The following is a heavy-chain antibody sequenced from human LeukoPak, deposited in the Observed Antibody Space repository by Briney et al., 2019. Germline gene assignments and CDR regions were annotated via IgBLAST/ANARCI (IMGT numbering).Heavy chain of an antibody. V-gene: IGHV1-2*04. CDR1: GGTFSSYA. CDR2: INPNSGGT. CDR3: ARSYDILTGYFPFYFDY. D-gene: IGHD3-9*01. J-gene: IGHJ4*02. Sequence: ASVKVSCKASGGTFSSYAISWVRQAPGQGLEWMGWINPNSGGTNYAQKFQGWVTMTRDTSISTAYMELSRLRSDDTAVYYCARSYDILTGYFPFYFDYWGQGTLVTVSS.